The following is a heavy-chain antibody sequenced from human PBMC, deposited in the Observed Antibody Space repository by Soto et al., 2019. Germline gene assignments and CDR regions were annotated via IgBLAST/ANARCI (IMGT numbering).Heavy chain of an antibody. CDR2: LYNTGST. CDR1: GGSISRYY. CDR3: ARDLWGYCGTDCYPLDV. V-gene: IGHV4-59*13. D-gene: IGHD2-21*02. Sequence: SDTLSLTCTVSGGSISRYYWSWIRQPPGKGLEWIGYLYNTGSTIYNPSLESRVTISVDTSKNQFSLKLNSVTAADTAVYYCARDLWGYCGTDCYPLDVWGPGTTVTVS. J-gene: IGHJ6*02.